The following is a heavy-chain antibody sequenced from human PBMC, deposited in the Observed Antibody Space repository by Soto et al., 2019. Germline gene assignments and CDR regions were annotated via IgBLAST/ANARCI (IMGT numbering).Heavy chain of an antibody. J-gene: IGHJ3*02. D-gene: IGHD3-9*01. CDR2: IYYSGST. CDR1: GGSISSYY. V-gene: IGHV4-59*01. Sequence: QVQLQESGPGLVKPSETLSLTCTVSGGSISSYYWSWIRQPPGKGLEWIGYIYYSGSTNYNPSLKSRVTISVDTSKNQFSLKLSSVTAADTAVYYCARVKAILNAFDIWGQRTMVTVSS. CDR3: ARVKAILNAFDI.